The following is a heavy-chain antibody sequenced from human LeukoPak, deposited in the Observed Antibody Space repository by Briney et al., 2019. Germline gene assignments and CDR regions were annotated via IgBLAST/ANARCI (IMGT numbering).Heavy chain of an antibody. CDR2: IIPIFGTA. Sequence: SVKVSCEASGGTFSSCAISWVRQAPGQGLEWMGGIIPIFGTANYAQKFQGRVTITTDESTSTAYMELSSLRSEDTAVYYCARVGEPYYYDSSGSSEAIEYFQHWGQGTLVTVSS. D-gene: IGHD3-22*01. V-gene: IGHV1-69*05. CDR1: GGTFSSCA. J-gene: IGHJ1*01. CDR3: ARVGEPYYYDSSGSSEAIEYFQH.